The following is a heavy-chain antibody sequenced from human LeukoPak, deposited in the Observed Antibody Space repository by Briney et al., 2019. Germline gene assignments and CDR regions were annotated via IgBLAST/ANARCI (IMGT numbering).Heavy chain of an antibody. CDR3: ARNYYDILTGYYFDY. D-gene: IGHD3-9*01. J-gene: IGHJ4*02. CDR2: ISAYNGNT. CDR1: GYTFTSYG. V-gene: IGHV1-18*01. Sequence: ASVKVSCKASGYTFTSYGISWVRQAPGQGLEWMGWISAYNGNTNYAQKLQGRVTTTTDTSTSTAYMELRSLRSDDTAVYYCARNYYDILTGYYFDYWGQGTLVTVSS.